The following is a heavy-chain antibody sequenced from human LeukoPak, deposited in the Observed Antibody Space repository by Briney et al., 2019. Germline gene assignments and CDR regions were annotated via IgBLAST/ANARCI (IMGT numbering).Heavy chain of an antibody. D-gene: IGHD3-22*01. V-gene: IGHV1-8*03. Sequence: ASVKVSCKASGYTFTSYDVNWVRQATGQGLEWIGWMNPNSGNTGYAQKFQGRVTITRNTSISTAYMELSSLRSEDTAVYYCARGPHYYDSSGYYYYYYYYMDVWGKGTTVTVSS. J-gene: IGHJ6*03. CDR1: GYTFTSYD. CDR3: ARGPHYYDSSGYYYYYYYYMDV. CDR2: MNPNSGNT.